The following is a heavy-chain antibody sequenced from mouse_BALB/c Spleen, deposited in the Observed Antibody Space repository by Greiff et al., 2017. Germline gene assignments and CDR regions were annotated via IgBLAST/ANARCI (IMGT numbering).Heavy chain of an antibody. D-gene: IGHD2-1*01. V-gene: IGHV5-6-3*01. J-gene: IGHJ2*01. CDR3: AREDGNYGY. CDR1: GFTFSSYG. CDR2: INSNGGST. Sequence: EVMLVESGGGLVQPGGSLKLSCAASGFTFSSYGMSWVRQTPDKRLELVATINSNGGSTYYPDSVKGRFTISRDNAKNTLYLQMSSLKSEDTAMYYCAREDGNYGYWGQGTTLTVSS.